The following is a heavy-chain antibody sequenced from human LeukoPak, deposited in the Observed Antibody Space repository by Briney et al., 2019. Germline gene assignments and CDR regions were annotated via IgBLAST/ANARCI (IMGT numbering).Heavy chain of an antibody. V-gene: IGHV4-34*01. D-gene: IGHD3-10*01. CDR2: ISHSGSA. CDR1: GGSFSDYY. Sequence: SKTLSLTCAVYGGSFSDYYWSWIRQPPGKGLEWIGDISHSGSANYNPSLKSRVTISLDTSKNQFSLNLISVTAADTAVYYCARDSGTTGEVKFDPWGQGTLVTVSS. CDR3: ARDSGTTGEVKFDP. J-gene: IGHJ5*02.